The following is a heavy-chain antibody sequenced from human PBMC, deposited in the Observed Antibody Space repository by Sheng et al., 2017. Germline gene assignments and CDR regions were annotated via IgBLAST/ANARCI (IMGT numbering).Heavy chain of an antibody. D-gene: IGHD3-3*01. Sequence: QVQLVESGGDVVQPGRSLRLSCAASGFTFSNFGTHWVRQAPGKGLEWVAVISYDGSNKYYVDSVKGRFTISRDNSKNTLYLQMHSLRAEDTAVYYCAKDFGLYYYYMDVWGQGTTVTVSS. CDR3: AKDFGLYYYYMDV. CDR1: GFTFSNFG. CDR2: ISYDGSNK. V-gene: IGHV3-30*18. J-gene: IGHJ6*03.